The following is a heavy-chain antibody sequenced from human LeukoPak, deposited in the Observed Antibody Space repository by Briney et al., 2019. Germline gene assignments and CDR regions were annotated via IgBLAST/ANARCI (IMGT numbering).Heavy chain of an antibody. D-gene: IGHD1-14*01. J-gene: IGHJ4*02. Sequence: GRSLRLSCAASGFTVITNDMTWVRQAPGKGLEWVSVLYSDGNTKYADSVQGRFTISRDNSKNTLYLEVNSLSPDDTAVYYCARGVEPLAANTLAYWGQGTLVTVSS. CDR1: GFTVITND. CDR3: ARGVEPLAANTLAY. CDR2: LYSDGNT. V-gene: IGHV3-53*01.